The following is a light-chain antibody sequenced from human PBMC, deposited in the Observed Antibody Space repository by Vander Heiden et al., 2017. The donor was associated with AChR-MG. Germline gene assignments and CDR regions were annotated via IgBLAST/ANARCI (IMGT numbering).Light chain of an antibody. CDR3: QQSSSIPYT. J-gene: IGKJ2*01. CDR2: DAS. CDR1: QSISGY. Sequence: DIQMTQSPSSLSASLGDRVTITCRASQSISGYLNWYQQKPGKAPKLLIYDASSLQRGVPSRFSGSGSGTGFTLTISSLQPEDFATYYCQQSSSIPYTFGQGTKLEIK. V-gene: IGKV1-39*01.